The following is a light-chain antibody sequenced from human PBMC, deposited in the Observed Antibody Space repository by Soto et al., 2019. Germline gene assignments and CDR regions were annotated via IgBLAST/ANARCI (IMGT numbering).Light chain of an antibody. CDR1: SSNIGAGYD. J-gene: IGLJ1*01. Sequence: QSVLTQPPSVSGAPGQRVTISCTGSSSNIGAGYDVHWYQQLPGTAPKLLIYGNSNRPSGVPDRFSGSKSGTSASLAITGLQAEDDAYYYSQSYDSCPRGFYDSVPRTKVT. CDR2: GNS. CDR3: QSYDSCPRGFYD. V-gene: IGLV1-40*01.